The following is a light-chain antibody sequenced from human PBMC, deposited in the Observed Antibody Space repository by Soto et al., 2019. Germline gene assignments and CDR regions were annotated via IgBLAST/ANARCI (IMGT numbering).Light chain of an antibody. Sequence: EVVLTQSPATRSLSPGERATLSCRASQSVSSPSLAWYQQKSGQHPRLLIYGSSSRATDIPGRVIGSGSGTAVTLTIASLAPEDFAMSYCQQYGSSAFTFGAGTKVDI. CDR2: GSS. J-gene: IGKJ3*01. CDR3: QQYGSSAFT. V-gene: IGKV3-20*01. CDR1: QSVSSPS.